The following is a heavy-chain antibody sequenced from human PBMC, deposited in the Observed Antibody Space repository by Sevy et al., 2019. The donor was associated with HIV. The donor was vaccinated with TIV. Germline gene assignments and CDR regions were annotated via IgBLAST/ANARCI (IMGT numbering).Heavy chain of an antibody. CDR3: AKDIGATGIAVVAN. CDR2: LNWDSGSV. V-gene: IGHV3-9*01. CDR1: GFTFDDFA. J-gene: IGHJ4*02. D-gene: IGHD6-19*01. Sequence: GGCLRLSCAASGFTFDDFAMRWVRQVPGKGLEWVSGLNWDSGSVAYADSVKGRFTISRDNAKNALFLQMNSLRAEDTALYYCAKDIGATGIAVVANWGQGIQVTVSS.